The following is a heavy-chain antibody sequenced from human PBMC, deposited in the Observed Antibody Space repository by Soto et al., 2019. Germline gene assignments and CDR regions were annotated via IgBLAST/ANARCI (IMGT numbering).Heavy chain of an antibody. CDR2: IIPILGIA. D-gene: IGHD6-13*01. J-gene: IGHJ5*02. CDR1: GGTFSSYT. V-gene: IGHV1-69*08. CDR3: ARDTAAGGFDP. Sequence: QVQLVQSGAEVKKPGSSVKVSCKASGGTFSSYTISWVRQAPGQGLEWMGRIIPILGIANYAQKFHGRVTITADKSTSTAYMELSSLRSEDTAVYYCARDTAAGGFDPWGQGTLVTVSS.